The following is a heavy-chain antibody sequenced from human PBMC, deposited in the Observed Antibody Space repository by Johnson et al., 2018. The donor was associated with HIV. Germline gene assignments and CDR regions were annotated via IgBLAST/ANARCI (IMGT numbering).Heavy chain of an antibody. CDR2: ISGSGGST. J-gene: IGHJ3*02. Sequence: VQLLESGGGVVQPGRSLRLSCVVSGFTFSDYYMSWIRQAPGKGLEWVSYISGSGGSTYYADSVKGRFTISRDNSKNTLYLQMNSLRAEDTAVYYCAKAPRPPGAFDIWGQGTMVTVSS. CDR1: GFTFSDYY. V-gene: IGHV3-23*01. CDR3: AKAPRPPGAFDI.